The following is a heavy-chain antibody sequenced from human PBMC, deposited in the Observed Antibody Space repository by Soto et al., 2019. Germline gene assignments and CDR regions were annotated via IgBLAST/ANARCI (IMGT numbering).Heavy chain of an antibody. D-gene: IGHD6-13*01. CDR3: AREAATAGNDCFDV. CDR1: TCNY. CDR2: INPNSGGT. Sequence: QVQLGQSGAEVKKPGAAVKVSCKASTCNYLHLVRQAPGQGLEWMGWINPNSGGTHYAEQFQCRVSMTWDTSISTVYMELNSLTSDDTAVYYWAREAATAGNDCFDVWGQGTLVTVSS. V-gene: IGHV1-2*02. J-gene: IGHJ4*02.